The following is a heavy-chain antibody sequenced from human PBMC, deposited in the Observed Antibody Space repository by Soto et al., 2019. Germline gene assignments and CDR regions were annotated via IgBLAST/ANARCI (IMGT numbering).Heavy chain of an antibody. CDR1: GFTFSNAW. V-gene: IGHV3-15*07. CDR2: IKSKTDGGTT. Sequence: EVQLVESGGGLVKPGGSLRLSCAASGFTFSNAWMNWVRQAPGKGLEWVGRIKSKTDGGTTDYAAPVTGRFTIPRDDAKNTLYLQINSLKPYDTAVYYFTTDTGPYYYYVYASYIADAFDIWGQGTMVTVSS. D-gene: IGHD3-16*01. J-gene: IGHJ3*02. CDR3: TTDTGPYYYYVYASYIADAFDI.